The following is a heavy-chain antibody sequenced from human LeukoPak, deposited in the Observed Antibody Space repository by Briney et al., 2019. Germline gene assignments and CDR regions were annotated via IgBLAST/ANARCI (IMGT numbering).Heavy chain of an antibody. V-gene: IGHV1-69*05. J-gene: IGHJ3*02. Sequence: EASVKVSCKASGGTFSSYAISWVRQAPGQGLEWMGGIIPIFGTANYAQKFQGRVTITTDESTSTAYMELSSLRSEDTAVYYCARGGIAARPDAFDIWGQGTMVTVSS. CDR1: GGTFSSYA. CDR3: ARGGIAARPDAFDI. D-gene: IGHD6-6*01. CDR2: IIPIFGTA.